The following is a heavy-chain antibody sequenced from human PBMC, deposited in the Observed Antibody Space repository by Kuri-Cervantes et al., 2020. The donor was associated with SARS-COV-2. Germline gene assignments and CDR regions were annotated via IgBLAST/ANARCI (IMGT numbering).Heavy chain of an antibody. CDR2: INNSGST. D-gene: IGHD3-22*01. J-gene: IGHJ3*02. V-gene: IGHV4-34*01. CDR1: GGSFSDYY. Sequence: SETLSLTCTVYGGSFSDYYWSWIRQPPGKGLEWIGEINNSGSTNYNPSLKSRVTISVDTSKNQFSLKLSSVTAADTAVYYCARAGKASITMMVDLNPRTDAFDIWGQGTMVTVSS. CDR3: ARAGKASITMMVDLNPRTDAFDI.